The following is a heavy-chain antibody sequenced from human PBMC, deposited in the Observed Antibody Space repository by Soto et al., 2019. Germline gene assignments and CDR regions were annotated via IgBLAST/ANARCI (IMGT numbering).Heavy chain of an antibody. J-gene: IGHJ3*02. CDR2: INHSGST. D-gene: IGHD4-17*01. CDR3: ARGDTVTTSSGAFDI. CDR1: GGSFSGYY. V-gene: IGHV4-34*01. Sequence: SETLSLTCAVYGGSFSGYYWSWIRQPPGKGLEWIGEINHSGSTNYNPSLKSRVTISVDTSKNQFSLKLSSVTAADTAVYYCARGDTVTTSSGAFDIWGQGTMVTVSS.